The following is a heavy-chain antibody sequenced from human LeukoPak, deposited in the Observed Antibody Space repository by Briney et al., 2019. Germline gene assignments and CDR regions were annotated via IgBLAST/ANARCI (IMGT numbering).Heavy chain of an antibody. V-gene: IGHV3-48*01. D-gene: IGHD1-1*01. J-gene: IGHJ4*02. CDR1: GFTFKNYV. CDR2: IYGSGVSI. CDR3: ARDLTMSGTTTDF. Sequence: PGGSLRLSCVASGFTFKNYVMNWVRQAPGKGLEWIATIYGSGVSISYADSVKGGFTISRDNAKNSLFLQMNSLRAEDTAVYHCARDLTMSGTTTDFWGQGILVTVSS.